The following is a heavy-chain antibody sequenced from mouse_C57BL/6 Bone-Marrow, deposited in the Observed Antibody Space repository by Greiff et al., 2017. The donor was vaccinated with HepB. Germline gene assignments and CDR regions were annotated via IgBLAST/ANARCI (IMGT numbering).Heavy chain of an antibody. J-gene: IGHJ4*01. D-gene: IGHD4-1*01. CDR3: ARDEGSTGYAMDY. CDR2: FYPGGGSI. Sequence: QVQLKESGAELVKPGASVKLSCKASGYTFTEYTIHWVKQRSGQGLEWIGWFYPGGGSIKYNEKFKDKATLTADKSSSTVDMERSRLTSEDAAVYFCARDEGSTGYAMDYWGQGTSVTVSA. V-gene: IGHV1-62-2*01. CDR1: GYTFTEYT.